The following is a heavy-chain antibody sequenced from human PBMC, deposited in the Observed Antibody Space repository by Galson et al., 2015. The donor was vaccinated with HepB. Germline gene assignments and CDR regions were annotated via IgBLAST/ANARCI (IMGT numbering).Heavy chain of an antibody. CDR1: GDSVSSRSSA. V-gene: IGHV6-1*01. D-gene: IGHD2-8*02. Sequence: CAISGDSVSSRSSAWNWIRQSPSRGLEWLGRTYYRSKWYNDYAVSVKSRITINPDTSDNQFSLQLNSVTPKDTAVYYCARDPAWSGYGMDVWGQGTTVIVSS. J-gene: IGHJ6*02. CDR3: ARDPAWSGYGMDV. CDR2: TYYRSKWYN.